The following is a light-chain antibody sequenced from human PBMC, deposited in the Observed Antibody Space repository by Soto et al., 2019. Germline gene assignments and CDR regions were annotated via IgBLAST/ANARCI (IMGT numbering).Light chain of an antibody. CDR3: NSYSSSTTLYL. J-gene: IGLJ1*01. CDR1: STDVGGYNY. CDR2: DVS. Sequence: QSALTQPASVSGSPGQSITISCTGTSTDVGGYNYVSWYQQHPGKAPKLMISDVSSRPSGVSIRFSGSKSGNTASLTISGLQAEDEADYYCNSYSSSTTLYLFGTGTKVTVL. V-gene: IGLV2-14*01.